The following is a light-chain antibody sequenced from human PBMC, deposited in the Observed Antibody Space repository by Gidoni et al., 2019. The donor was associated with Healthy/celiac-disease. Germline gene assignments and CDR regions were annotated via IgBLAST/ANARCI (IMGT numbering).Light chain of an antibody. CDR2: DAS. CDR3: QQYNSSLWT. Sequence: DIQMTQSPSTLSASVGDRVTITCRASQSISSWLAWYQQKPGKAPKLLIYDASSLESGVPSRFSGSGSGTEFPLTISRLQPDVFATYYCQQYNSSLWTFGQGTKVEIK. V-gene: IGKV1-5*01. CDR1: QSISSW. J-gene: IGKJ1*01.